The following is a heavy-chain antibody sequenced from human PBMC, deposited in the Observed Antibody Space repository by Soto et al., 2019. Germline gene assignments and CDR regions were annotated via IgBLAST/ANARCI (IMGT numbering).Heavy chain of an antibody. D-gene: IGHD3-16*01. V-gene: IGHV3-23*01. Sequence: EVQVLESGGGLVQPGGSLRLSCAASGFTFSYYAMSWVRQAPGKGLEWVSGISGSESTFYADSVKGRFTISRDNSKDLLNLVMNSRRAEDTAVDVCAKSVGGSHYCDGMEVWGQWTTVTVSS. CDR3: AKSVGGSHYCDGMEV. J-gene: IGHJ6*02. CDR1: GFTFSYYA. CDR2: ISGSEST.